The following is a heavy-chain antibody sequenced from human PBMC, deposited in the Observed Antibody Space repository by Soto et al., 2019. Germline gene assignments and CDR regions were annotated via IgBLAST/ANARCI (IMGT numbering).Heavy chain of an antibody. J-gene: IGHJ6*03. CDR2: IKSKTDGGTT. Sequence: GGSLRLSCAASGFTLSNAWMGWVRQAPGKGLEWVGRIKSKTDGGTTDYAAPVKGRFTISRDDSKNTLYLQMNSLKTEDTAVYYCTTEVTYNWNYYYYYYYMDVWGKGTTVTVSS. D-gene: IGHD1-7*01. CDR3: TTEVTYNWNYYYYYYYMDV. CDR1: GFTLSNAW. V-gene: IGHV3-15*01.